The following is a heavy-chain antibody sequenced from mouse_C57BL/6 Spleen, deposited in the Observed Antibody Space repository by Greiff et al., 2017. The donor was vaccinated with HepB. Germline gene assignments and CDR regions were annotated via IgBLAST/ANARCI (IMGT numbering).Heavy chain of an antibody. CDR1: GFTFSSYA. Sequence: DVKLVESGEGLVKPGGSLKLSCAASGFTFSSYAMSWVRPTPEKRLEWVAYFSSGGDYNYYAYTVKGRFTISRDNARNTLYLQMSRLKSEYTAMYYCTRERGYDTLYYAMDYWGQGTSVTVSS. D-gene: IGHD2-2*01. CDR2: FSSGGDYN. V-gene: IGHV5-9-1*02. CDR3: TRERGYDTLYYAMDY. J-gene: IGHJ4*01.